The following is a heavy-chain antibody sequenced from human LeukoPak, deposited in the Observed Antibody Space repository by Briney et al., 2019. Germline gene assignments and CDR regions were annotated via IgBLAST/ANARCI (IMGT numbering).Heavy chain of an antibody. V-gene: IGHV4-59*08. D-gene: IGHD5-12*01. Sequence: SETLSLACTVSGGSISSYYWSWIRQPPGKGLEWIGYIYYSGSTNYNPSLKSRVTISVDTSENQFSLKLSSVTAADTAVYYCARQLAYWYFDLWGRGTLVTVSS. J-gene: IGHJ2*01. CDR3: ARQLAYWYFDL. CDR1: GGSISSYY. CDR2: IYYSGST.